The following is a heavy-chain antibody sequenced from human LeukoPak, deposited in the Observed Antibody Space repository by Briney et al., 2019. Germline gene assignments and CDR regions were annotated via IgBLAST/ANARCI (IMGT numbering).Heavy chain of an antibody. CDR3: ATQGLDDV. Sequence: PSQTLSLTCTVSGGSISSGSYYWSWIRQPAGKGLEWIGRIYTSGSTNYNPSLKSRVTISVGTSKNQFSLKLSSVTAADTAVYYCATQGLDDVWGKGTTVTVSS. CDR1: GGSISSGSYY. V-gene: IGHV4-61*02. J-gene: IGHJ6*04. CDR2: IYTSGST.